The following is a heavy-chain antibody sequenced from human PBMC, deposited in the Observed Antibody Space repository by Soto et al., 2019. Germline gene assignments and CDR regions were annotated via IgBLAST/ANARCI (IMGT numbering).Heavy chain of an antibody. CDR2: MNPSSGNT. V-gene: IGHV1-8*01. D-gene: IGHD3-10*01. CDR3: ARGRFGVHGSFDY. CDR1: GHTFTSYD. Sequence: RASVKVSCKASGHTFTSYDINWVRQATGQGLEWMGWMNPSSGNTGYAQKFQGRVTMTRNTSISTAYMELSSLRSEDTAVYYCARGRFGVHGSFDYWGQGTLVTVSS. J-gene: IGHJ4*02.